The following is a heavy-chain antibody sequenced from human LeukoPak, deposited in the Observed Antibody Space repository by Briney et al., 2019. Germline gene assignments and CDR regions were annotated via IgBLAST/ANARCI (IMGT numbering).Heavy chain of an antibody. V-gene: IGHV4-59*01. CDR1: GGSFSGYY. CDR3: ARVGWYSAHFAFDI. D-gene: IGHD6-19*01. Sequence: SETLSLTCAVYGGSFSGYYWSWIRQPPGKGLEWIGYIYYSGSTNYNPSLKSRVTISVDTSKNQFSLKLSSVTAADTAVYYCARVGWYSAHFAFDIWGQGTMVTVSS. J-gene: IGHJ3*02. CDR2: IYYSGST.